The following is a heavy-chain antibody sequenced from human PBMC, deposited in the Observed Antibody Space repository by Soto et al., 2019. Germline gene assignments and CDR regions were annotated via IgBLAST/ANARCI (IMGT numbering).Heavy chain of an antibody. D-gene: IGHD5-18*01. J-gene: IGHJ3*02. CDR2: IYYIGTT. V-gene: IGHV4-59*01. Sequence: SETLSLTCTVSGGSISGYYWNWIRQPPGKGLEYIGHIYYIGTTNYNPSLKSRATISVDTSKNQFSLKLTSVAAADTAVYFCARFGSKYGANAIDISYQATMVT. CDR1: GGSISGYY. CDR3: ARFGSKYGANAIDI.